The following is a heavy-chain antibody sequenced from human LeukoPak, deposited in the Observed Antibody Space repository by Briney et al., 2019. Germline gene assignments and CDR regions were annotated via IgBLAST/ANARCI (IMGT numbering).Heavy chain of an antibody. CDR1: GFSVVNAW. Sequence: GGSLRLSCAASGFSVVNAWMSWVRQAPGQGLEWVAAIQDDGSVKDYVDSVKGRFTISRDNAKNSLYLQMNSLRAEDTAVYYCARDLYGDYSLDYWGQGTLVTVSS. CDR3: ARDLYGDYSLDY. V-gene: IGHV3-7*01. CDR2: IQDDGSVK. J-gene: IGHJ4*02. D-gene: IGHD4-17*01.